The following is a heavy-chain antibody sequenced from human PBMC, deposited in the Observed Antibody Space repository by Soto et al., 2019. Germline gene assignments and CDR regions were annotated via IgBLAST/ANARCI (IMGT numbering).Heavy chain of an antibody. Sequence: PSETLSLTCAVYGGSFSGYYWSWIRQPPGKGLEWIGEINHSGSTNYNPSLKSRVTISVDTSKNQFSLKLSSVTAADTAVYYCARGIAAAGGGWFDPWGQVTLVTVSS. CDR1: GGSFSGYY. CDR2: INHSGST. V-gene: IGHV4-34*01. CDR3: ARGIAAAGGGWFDP. J-gene: IGHJ5*02. D-gene: IGHD6-13*01.